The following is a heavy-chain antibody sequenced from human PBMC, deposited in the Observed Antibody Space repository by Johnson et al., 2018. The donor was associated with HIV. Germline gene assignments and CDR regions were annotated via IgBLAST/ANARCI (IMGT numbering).Heavy chain of an antibody. Sequence: VQLVESGGGLVQPGGSLRLSCAASGFTFSSYDMHWVRQATGKGLEWVSAIGTAGETYYPGSVKGRFTISRENAKNSLYLQMNSLRAEDTASFDCARDISRWMLAATPRAFDIWGQGTMVTVSS. D-gene: IGHD2-15*01. J-gene: IGHJ3*02. V-gene: IGHV3-13*01. CDR3: ARDISRWMLAATPRAFDI. CDR2: IGTAGET. CDR1: GFTFSSYD.